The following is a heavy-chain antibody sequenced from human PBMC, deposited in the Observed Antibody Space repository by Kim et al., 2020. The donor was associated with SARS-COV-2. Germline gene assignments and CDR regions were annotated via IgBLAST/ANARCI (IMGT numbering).Heavy chain of an antibody. CDR2: ISYKGGTK. D-gene: IGHD3-16*01. J-gene: IGHJ6*02. CDR1: GFTFSNFG. Sequence: GGSLRLSCAASGFTFSNFGMSWVRQAPGKGLEWVALISYKGGTKYYAASLKGLFTISRDSSKNTLYLQMNSLSAEDTAVYYCANDRSFFMITFDGESGGLDAWGQGTTVTVSS. V-gene: IGHV3-30*18. CDR3: ANDRSFFMITFDGESGGLDA.